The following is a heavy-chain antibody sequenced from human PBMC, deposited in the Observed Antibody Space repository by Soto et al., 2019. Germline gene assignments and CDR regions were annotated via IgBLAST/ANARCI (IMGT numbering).Heavy chain of an antibody. D-gene: IGHD1-1*01. CDR1: GVSLNTADTW. CDR3: VRSRQTERGHDYGLDV. CDR2: YHSGRST. V-gene: IGHV4-30-4*01. J-gene: IGHJ6*02. Sequence: QVQLQESGSGLVKPSQSLSLTCTVSGVSLNTADTWWSWIRQSPGKGLGFIGYYHSGRSTSYDAYFRIRVIISADKTTRHFSMKTRPVTVADAAEYFCVRSRQTERGHDYGLDVWGQGTTVTVSS.